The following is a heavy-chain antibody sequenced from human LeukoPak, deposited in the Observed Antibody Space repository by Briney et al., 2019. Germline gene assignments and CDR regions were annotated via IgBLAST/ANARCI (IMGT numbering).Heavy chain of an antibody. D-gene: IGHD4-17*01. J-gene: IGHJ4*02. Sequence: SVKVSCKASGGTFSSYAISWVRQAPGQGLEWMGRIIPILGIANYAQKFQGRVTITADKCTSTAYMELSSLRSEDTAVYYCARAPPDYGDPYYFDYWGQGTLVTVSS. CDR1: GGTFSSYA. CDR2: IIPILGIA. V-gene: IGHV1-69*04. CDR3: ARAPPDYGDPYYFDY.